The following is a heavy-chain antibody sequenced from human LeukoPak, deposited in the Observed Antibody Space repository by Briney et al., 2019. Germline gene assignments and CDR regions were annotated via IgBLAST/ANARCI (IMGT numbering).Heavy chain of an antibody. CDR2: LSYDGINE. J-gene: IGHJ2*01. V-gene: IGHV3-30-3*01. CDR3: ARETLRDLHWHFDL. D-gene: IGHD3/OR15-3a*01. Sequence: GGSLRLSCAGSGFTVSSHAMHWVRQAPGKGLEWVAVLSYDGINENYADSLRGRFTISRDSFKNTLYLQMNSLTTDDTALYYCARETLRDLHWHFDLWGRGTLVTVSS. CDR1: GFTVSSHA.